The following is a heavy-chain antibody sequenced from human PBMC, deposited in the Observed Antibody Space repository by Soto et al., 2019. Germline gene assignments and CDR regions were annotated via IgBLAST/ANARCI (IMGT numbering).Heavy chain of an antibody. J-gene: IGHJ6*02. CDR3: ARAPRRDYLRHYYYGMDV. D-gene: IGHD4-17*01. CDR1: GFTVSSNY. CDR2: IYSGGST. V-gene: IGHV3-53*01. Sequence: GGSLRLSCAASGFTVSSNYMSWVRQAPGKGLEWVSVIYSGGSTYYADSVKGRFTISRDNSKNTLYLQMNSLRAEDTAVYYCARAPRRDYLRHYYYGMDVWGQGTTVTVSS.